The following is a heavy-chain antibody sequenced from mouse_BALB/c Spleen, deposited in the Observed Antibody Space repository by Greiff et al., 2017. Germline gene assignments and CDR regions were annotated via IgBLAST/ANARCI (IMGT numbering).Heavy chain of an antibody. D-gene: IGHD2-1*01. V-gene: IGHV10-1*02. CDR2: IRSKSNNYAT. CDR1: GFTFNTYA. Sequence: EVHLVESGGGLVQPKGSLKLSCAASGFTFNTYAMNWVRQAPGKGLEWVARIRSKSNNYATYYADSVKDRFTISRDDSQSMLYLQMNNLKTEDTAMYYCVRHDYGNYGAMDYWGQGTSVTVSS. J-gene: IGHJ4*01. CDR3: VRHDYGNYGAMDY.